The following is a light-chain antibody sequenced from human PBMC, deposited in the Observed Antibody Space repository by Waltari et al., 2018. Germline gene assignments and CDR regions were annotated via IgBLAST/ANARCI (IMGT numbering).Light chain of an antibody. J-gene: IGKJ2*01. CDR2: DAS. CDR3: QQSYRTPYT. V-gene: IGKV1-39*01. Sequence: DIQMTQSPASLSASVGDRLTITCRASQTIYRHLNWYQQKPGHAPDLLIFDASNLPGGVPSRFSGSGSGTDFTLTINGLQPEDIATYYCQQSYRTPYTFGLGTKLQI. CDR1: QTIYRH.